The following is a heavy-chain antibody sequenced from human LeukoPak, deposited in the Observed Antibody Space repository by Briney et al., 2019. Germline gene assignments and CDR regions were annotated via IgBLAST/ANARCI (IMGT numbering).Heavy chain of an antibody. CDR1: GFTVSSNY. Sequence: GGSLRLSCAASGFTVSSNYMSWVRQAPGKGLEWVPVIYSGGSTYYADSVKGRFTISRDNSKNTLYLQMNSLRAEDTAVYYCARASGLLLHYYMDVWGKGTTVTISS. J-gene: IGHJ6*03. CDR2: IYSGGST. V-gene: IGHV3-66*01. D-gene: IGHD5/OR15-5a*01. CDR3: ARASGLLLHYYMDV.